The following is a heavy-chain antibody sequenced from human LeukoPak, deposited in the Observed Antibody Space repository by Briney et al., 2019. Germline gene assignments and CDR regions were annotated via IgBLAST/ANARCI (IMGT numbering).Heavy chain of an antibody. D-gene: IGHD1-26*01. CDR1: GFTFGNYA. Sequence: PGTSLRLSCAASGFTFGNYAIHWVRQVPGEGLEWVAITTHNGGTQYYADSVKGRFTISRDNSQSTVFLQMNSLRPEDTAVYYCARDAQSGAFSDFDYWGQGTLVTVSS. V-gene: IGHV3-30-3*01. J-gene: IGHJ4*02. CDR3: ARDAQSGAFSDFDY. CDR2: TTHNGGTQ.